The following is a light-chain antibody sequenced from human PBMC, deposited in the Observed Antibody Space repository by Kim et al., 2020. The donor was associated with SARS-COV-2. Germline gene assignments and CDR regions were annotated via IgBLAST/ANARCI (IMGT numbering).Light chain of an antibody. J-gene: IGLJ1*01. CDR3: CSYAGRYTYV. Sequence: QSALTQPRSVSGSPGQSVIISCTGSSSDVGDYNYVSWYQQHPGKVPKLMIYDVNKRPSGVPDRLSGSKSGNTASLTISGLQSEDEADYYCCSYAGRYTYVFGTGTKVTVL. CDR2: DVN. V-gene: IGLV2-11*01. CDR1: SSDVGDYNY.